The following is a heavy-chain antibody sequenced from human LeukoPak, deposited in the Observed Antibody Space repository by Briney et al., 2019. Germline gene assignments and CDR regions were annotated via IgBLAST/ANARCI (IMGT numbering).Heavy chain of an antibody. D-gene: IGHD3-10*01. Sequence: LAGGSLRLSCAASGFTFSSYGMHWVRQAPGKGLEWVAFIRYDGSNKYYADSVKGRFTISRDNSKNTLYLQMNSLRAEDTAVYYCAKDQERFGELSLFDYWDQGTLVTVSS. J-gene: IGHJ4*02. CDR3: AKDQERFGELSLFDY. CDR2: IRYDGSNK. CDR1: GFTFSSYG. V-gene: IGHV3-30*02.